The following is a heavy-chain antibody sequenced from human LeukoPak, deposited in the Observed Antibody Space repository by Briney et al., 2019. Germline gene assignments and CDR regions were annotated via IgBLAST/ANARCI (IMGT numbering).Heavy chain of an antibody. V-gene: IGHV4-59*08. Sequence: SETLSLTCTVSGGSISRHYWMWIRRPPGKGLEWLGYNYYTGSTNYNSSLGGRITILIDTSKNQFSLTLTSVTAADTAVYYCARQGGGYDWGQGILVTVSS. CDR2: NYYTGST. D-gene: IGHD5-12*01. CDR1: GGSISRHY. J-gene: IGHJ4*02. CDR3: ARQGGGYD.